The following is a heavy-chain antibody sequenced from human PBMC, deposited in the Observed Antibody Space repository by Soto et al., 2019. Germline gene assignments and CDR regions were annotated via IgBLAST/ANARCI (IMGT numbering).Heavy chain of an antibody. D-gene: IGHD6-19*01. CDR2: ISYDGSNK. J-gene: IGHJ4*02. CDR1: GFTFSSYA. V-gene: IGHV3-30-3*01. CDR3: ADDSSGWYYFDY. Sequence: GGSLRLSCAASGFTFSSYAMHWVRQAPGKGLEWVAVISYDGSNKYYADSVKGRFTISRDNSKNTLYLQMNSLRAEDTAVYYRADDSSGWYYFDYWGQGTLVTVSS.